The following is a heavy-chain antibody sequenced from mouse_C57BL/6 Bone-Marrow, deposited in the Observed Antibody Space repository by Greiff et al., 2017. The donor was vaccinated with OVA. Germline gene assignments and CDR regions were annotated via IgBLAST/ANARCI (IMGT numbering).Heavy chain of an antibody. J-gene: IGHJ4*01. V-gene: IGHV1-81*01. CDR2: IYPRSGNT. CDR3: APIYYGNVYYAMDY. Sequence: QVQLQQSGAELARPGASVKLSCKASGYTFTSYGISWVKQRTGQGLEWIGEIYPRSGNTYYNEKFKGKATLTADKSSSTAYMELRSLTSEDSAVYFCAPIYYGNVYYAMDYWGQGTSVTVSS. CDR1: GYTFTSYG. D-gene: IGHD2-1*01.